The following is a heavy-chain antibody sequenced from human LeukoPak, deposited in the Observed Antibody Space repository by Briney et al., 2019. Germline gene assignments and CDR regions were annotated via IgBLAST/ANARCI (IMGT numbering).Heavy chain of an antibody. CDR3: AREFTTGWYEEYYFDY. CDR1: GFTFSSHA. Sequence: GGSLRLSCAASGFTFSSHAMHWVRQAPGKGLEWVAAISYDGSNKYYADSVKGRFTISRDNSKNTLYLQMNSLRAEDTAVYYCAREFTTGWYEEYYFDYWGQGTLVTVSS. J-gene: IGHJ4*02. D-gene: IGHD6-19*01. CDR2: ISYDGSNK. V-gene: IGHV3-30-3*01.